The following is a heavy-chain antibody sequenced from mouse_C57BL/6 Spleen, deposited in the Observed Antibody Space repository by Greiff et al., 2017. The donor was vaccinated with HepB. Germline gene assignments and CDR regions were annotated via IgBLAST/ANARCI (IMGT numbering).Heavy chain of an antibody. CDR1: GFSLTSYA. CDR2: IWTGGGT. Sequence: VQRVESGPGLVAPSQSLSITCTVSGFSLTSYAISWVRQPPGKGLEWLGVIWTGGGTNYNSALKSRLSISKDNSKSQVFLKMNSLQTDDTARYYCARKEGYGKGYYAMDYWGQGTSVTVSS. D-gene: IGHD2-10*02. J-gene: IGHJ4*01. CDR3: ARKEGYGKGYYAMDY. V-gene: IGHV2-9-1*01.